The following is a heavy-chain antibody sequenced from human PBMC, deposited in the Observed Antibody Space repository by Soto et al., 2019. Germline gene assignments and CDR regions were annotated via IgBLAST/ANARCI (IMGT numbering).Heavy chain of an antibody. CDR3: ARDRVCSGGSCYSGGRAFYYYYMDV. J-gene: IGHJ6*03. CDR2: IWYDGSNK. Sequence: PGGSLRLSCAASGFTFSSYGMHWVRQAPGRGLEWVAVIWYDGSNKYYADSVKGRFTISRDNSKNTLYLQMNSLRAEDTAVYYCARDRVCSGGSCYSGGRAFYYYYMDVWGKGTTVTAP. V-gene: IGHV3-33*01. D-gene: IGHD2-15*01. CDR1: GFTFSSYG.